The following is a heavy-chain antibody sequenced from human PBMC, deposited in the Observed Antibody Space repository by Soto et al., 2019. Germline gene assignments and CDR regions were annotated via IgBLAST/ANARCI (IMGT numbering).Heavy chain of an antibody. CDR1: GVTFSIYS. CDR3: ARDEVIVVVPDANTHYYYYGMDV. Sequence: RXLSCAGSGVTFSIYSMNWVLQAPGKGLEWVSSISSSSSYIYYADSVKGRFTISRDNAKNSLYLQMNSLRAEDTAVYYCARDEVIVVVPDANTHYYYYGMDVWGQGTTVTVSS. V-gene: IGHV3-21*01. CDR2: ISSSSSYI. J-gene: IGHJ6*02. D-gene: IGHD2-2*01.